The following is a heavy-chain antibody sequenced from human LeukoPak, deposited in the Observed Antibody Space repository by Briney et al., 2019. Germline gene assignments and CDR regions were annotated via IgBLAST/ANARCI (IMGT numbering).Heavy chain of an antibody. CDR2: INHSGST. Sequence: SETLSLTCAVYGGSFSGYYWSWIRQPPGKGPEWIGEINHSGSTNYNPSLKSRVTISVDTSKNQFSLKLSSVTAADTAVYYCARARGRFFDYWGQGTLVTVSS. J-gene: IGHJ4*02. CDR1: GGSFSGYY. V-gene: IGHV4-34*01. CDR3: ARARGRFFDY.